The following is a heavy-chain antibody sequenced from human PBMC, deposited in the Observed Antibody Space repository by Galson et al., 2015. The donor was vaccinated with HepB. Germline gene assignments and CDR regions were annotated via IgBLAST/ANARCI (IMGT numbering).Heavy chain of an antibody. J-gene: IGHJ6*03. CDR1: GYTFTRYY. Sequence: SVKVSCKASGYTFTRYYMHWVRQAPGQGLEWMGIINPSGGSTSYAQKFQGGVTMTRDTSTSTVYMELSSLRSEDTAVYYCARDGGYCSSTSCYTRDYYYMDVWGKGTTVTVSS. V-gene: IGHV1-46*01. D-gene: IGHD2-2*02. CDR3: ARDGGYCSSTSCYTRDYYYMDV. CDR2: INPSGGST.